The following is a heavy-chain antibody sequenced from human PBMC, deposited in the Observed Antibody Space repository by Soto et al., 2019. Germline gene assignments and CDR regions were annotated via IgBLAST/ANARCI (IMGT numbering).Heavy chain of an antibody. CDR1: GFTFNSYA. D-gene: IGHD1-1*01. CDR3: AKDLRTTTTARGYFDN. CDR2: ISGGGSST. V-gene: IGHV3-23*01. J-gene: IGHJ4*02. Sequence: GGSLRLSCAASGFTFNSYAMSWVRQAPGKGLEWVSAISGGGSSTYYADSVKGRFTMSRDNSKYTLYLHMNTLRAEDTAVYYCAKDLRTTTTARGYFDNWGQGTLVTVSS.